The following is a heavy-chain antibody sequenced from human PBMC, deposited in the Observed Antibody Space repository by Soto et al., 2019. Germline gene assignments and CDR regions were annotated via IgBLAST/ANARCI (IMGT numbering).Heavy chain of an antibody. Sequence: GASVKVSCKASGYTFTGYYMHWGRQAPGQGLEWMGWINPNSGGTNYAQTFKGWVTMTRDTSISTAYMELSRLRSDDTAVYYCARDRLDSSSPDYYYYYGMDVWGQGTTVTVSS. D-gene: IGHD6-6*01. CDR2: INPNSGGT. CDR3: ARDRLDSSSPDYYYYYGMDV. V-gene: IGHV1-2*04. J-gene: IGHJ6*02. CDR1: GYTFTGYY.